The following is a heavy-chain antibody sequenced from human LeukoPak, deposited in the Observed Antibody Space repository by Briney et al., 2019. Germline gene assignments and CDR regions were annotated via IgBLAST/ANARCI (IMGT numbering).Heavy chain of an antibody. J-gene: IGHJ4*02. CDR1: GGSISSSSYY. CDR3: ARRLSWYVGYFDY. V-gene: IGHV4-39*01. Sequence: SETLSLTCTVSGGSISSSSYYWGWIRQPPGKGLEWIGSIYYSGSTYYNPSLKSRVTISVDTSKNQFSLKLSSVTAADTAVYYCARRLSWYVGYFDYWGQGTLVTVSS. CDR2: IYYSGST. D-gene: IGHD6-13*01.